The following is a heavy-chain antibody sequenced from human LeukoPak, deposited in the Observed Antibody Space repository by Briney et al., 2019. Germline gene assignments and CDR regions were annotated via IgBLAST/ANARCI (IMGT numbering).Heavy chain of an antibody. D-gene: IGHD2-15*01. V-gene: IGHV5-51*01. J-gene: IGHJ4*02. Sequence: GESLQISCKGSGYSFTSYWIGWVRQLPGKGLEWMGIIYPGDSDTRYSPSFQGQVTISADKSISTAYLQWSSLKASDTAMYYCARCPRDGSCSLDYWGQGTLVTVSS. CDR1: GYSFTSYW. CDR2: IYPGDSDT. CDR3: ARCPRDGSCSLDY.